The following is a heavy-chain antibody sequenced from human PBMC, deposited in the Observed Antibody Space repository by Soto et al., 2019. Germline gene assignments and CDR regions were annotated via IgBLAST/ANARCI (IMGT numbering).Heavy chain of an antibody. CDR2: ISHSGDAT. CDR3: AKDTGLVDPMDV. V-gene: IGHV3-23*01. Sequence: EVQLLESGGGLVQPGESLRLSCAASGFTFGAFAMTWVRQVPGKRPEWVSAISHSGDATYYADSVKGRFTISRDNSKNTLFLQMNSLRAEDTALYYCAKDTGLVDPMDVWGQGTMVTVSS. J-gene: IGHJ6*02. D-gene: IGHD6-19*01. CDR1: GFTFGAFA.